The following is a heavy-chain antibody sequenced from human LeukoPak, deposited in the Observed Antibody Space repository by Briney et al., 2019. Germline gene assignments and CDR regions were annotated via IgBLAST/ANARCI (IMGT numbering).Heavy chain of an antibody. Sequence: SAPLSLTCAVYGGSSSGCYWSWLRQPPGKRLEWIGEINHSGSTNYNPSFKSRVTISVDTSKNQFSLKLSSVTAADTAVYYCARGPTYYYDSSGYSFFFQHWGQGTLVTVSS. V-gene: IGHV4-34*01. CDR2: INHSGST. CDR1: GGSSSGCY. D-gene: IGHD3-22*01. CDR3: ARGPTYYYDSSGYSFFFQH. J-gene: IGHJ1*01.